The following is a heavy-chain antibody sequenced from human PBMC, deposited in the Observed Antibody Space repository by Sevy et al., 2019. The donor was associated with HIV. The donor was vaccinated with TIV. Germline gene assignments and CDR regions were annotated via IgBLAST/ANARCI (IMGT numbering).Heavy chain of an antibody. D-gene: IGHD6-13*01. CDR1: GYTFTGYY. CDR2: INPNSGGT. CDR3: ARLPGIAAAGTPPNDYYYYGIDV. J-gene: IGHJ6*02. Sequence: ASLKVSCKASGYTFTGYYMHWVRQAPGQGLEWMGWINPNSGGTNYAQKFQGRVTMTRDTSISTAYMELSRLRSDDTAVYYCARLPGIAAAGTPPNDYYYYGIDVWGQGTTVTVSS. V-gene: IGHV1-2*02.